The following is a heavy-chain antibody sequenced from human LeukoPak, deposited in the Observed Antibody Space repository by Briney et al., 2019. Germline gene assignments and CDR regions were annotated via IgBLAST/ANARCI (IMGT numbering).Heavy chain of an antibody. CDR1: GFSFSTYA. Sequence: GGSLRLSCAASGFSFSTYAMSWVRPAPGQGLEWVSAISGSGKTYYPDSVKGRFTISRDNSKNTLFLLMNGLRAEDTAVYYCAKERDAKGYFDYWGQGTLVTVSS. CDR3: AKERDAKGYFDY. CDR2: ISGSGKT. V-gene: IGHV3-23*01. J-gene: IGHJ4*02.